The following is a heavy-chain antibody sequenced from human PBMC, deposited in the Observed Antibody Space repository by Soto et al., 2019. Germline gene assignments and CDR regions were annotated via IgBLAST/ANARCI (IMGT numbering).Heavy chain of an antibody. J-gene: IGHJ5*02. V-gene: IGHV1-69*01. CDR1: GGIFNSYG. CDR3: ARKKFSNYFDP. Sequence: QVHLVQSGAEVKKSGSSVKVSCKTSGGIFNSYGLSWFRQAPGQGPEWMGQIIPTFGSPKYAQKFQGRVTLTADESTNTADMELSSLTSEDTAIYYCARKKFSNYFDPWGQGTQVTVSS. CDR2: IIPTFGSP.